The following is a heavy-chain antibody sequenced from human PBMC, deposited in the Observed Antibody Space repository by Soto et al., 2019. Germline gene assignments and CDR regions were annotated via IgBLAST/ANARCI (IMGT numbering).Heavy chain of an antibody. CDR2: INHSGGT. D-gene: IGHD6-13*01. J-gene: IGHJ5*02. V-gene: IGHV4-34*01. Sequence: SETLSLTCAVYGGSFSGYYWTWIRQPPGKGLEWIGDINHSGGTNYNPSLKSRVSISVDTSKNQFSLKLSSVTAADTAVYYCARGLTYSSSWYKWFDPWGQGTLVTVSS. CDR1: GGSFSGYY. CDR3: ARGLTYSSSWYKWFDP.